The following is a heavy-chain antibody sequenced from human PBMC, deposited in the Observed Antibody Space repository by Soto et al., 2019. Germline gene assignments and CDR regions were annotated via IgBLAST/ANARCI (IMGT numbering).Heavy chain of an antibody. Sequence: PGGSLRLSCAASGFTFSSCAMSWVRQAPGKGLEWVSGIRGNGGITYYADSVKGRFTISRDNSKNTLYLQMNSLRAEDTAVYYCAKITSDIVTLPAAVRARLGYYYGMDVWGQGTTVTVSS. CDR3: AKITSDIVTLPAAVRARLGYYYGMDV. J-gene: IGHJ6*02. CDR2: IRGNGGIT. CDR1: GFTFSSCA. V-gene: IGHV3-23*01. D-gene: IGHD2-2*01.